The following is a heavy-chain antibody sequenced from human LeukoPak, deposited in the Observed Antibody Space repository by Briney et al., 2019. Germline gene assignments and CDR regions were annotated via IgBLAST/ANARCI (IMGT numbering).Heavy chain of an antibody. D-gene: IGHD3-16*02. CDR1: GYTFTGYY. V-gene: IGHV1-18*04. CDR3: ARVAYDYVWGSYRSLWFDP. Sequence: ASVKVSCKASGYTFTGYYMHWVRQAPGQGLEWMGWISAYNGNTDYAQKLQGRVTMTTDTSTSTAYMELRSLRSDDTAMYYCARVAYDYVWGSYRSLWFDPWGQGALVTVSS. J-gene: IGHJ5*02. CDR2: ISAYNGNT.